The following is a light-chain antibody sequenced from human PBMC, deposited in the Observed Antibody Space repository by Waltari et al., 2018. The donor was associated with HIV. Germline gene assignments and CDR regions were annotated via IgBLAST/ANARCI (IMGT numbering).Light chain of an antibody. CDR3: AAWDDSLSGWV. V-gene: IGLV1-47*01. CDR2: RNN. CDR1: SSNIARDY. Sequence: QSVLPQPPSASGTPGPRVTLTCSGSSSNIARDYVYLSQQPPVTAPKLLIVRNNQRPSGVTDRFSGSKSGTSASLAISGLRSEDEADYYCAAWDDSLSGWVFGGGTKLTVL. J-gene: IGLJ3*02.